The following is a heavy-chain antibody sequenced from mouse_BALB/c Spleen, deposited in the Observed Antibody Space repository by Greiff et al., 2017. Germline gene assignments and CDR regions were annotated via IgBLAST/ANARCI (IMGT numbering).Heavy chain of an antibody. CDR1: GYTFTDYN. J-gene: IGHJ3*01. V-gene: IGHV1S29*02. CDR3: APFITTATWFAY. Sequence: VQLQQSGPELVKPGASVKISCKASGYTFTDYNMHWVKQSHGKSLEWIGYIYPYNGGTGYNQKFKSKATLTVDNSSSTAYMELRSLTSEDSAVYYCAPFITTATWFAYWGQGTLVTVSA. CDR2: IYPYNGGT. D-gene: IGHD1-2*01.